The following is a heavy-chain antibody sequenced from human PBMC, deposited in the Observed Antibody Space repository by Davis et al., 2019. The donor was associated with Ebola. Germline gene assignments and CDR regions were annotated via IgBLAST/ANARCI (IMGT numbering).Heavy chain of an antibody. V-gene: IGHV3-73*01. CDR1: GFTFSGSA. J-gene: IGHJ4*02. CDR3: TARASQAYCGGDCYGDY. D-gene: IGHD2-21*02. Sequence: GESLKISCAASGFTFSGSAMHWVRQASGKGLEWVGCIRSKANSYATAYAASVKGRFTISRDDSKNTAYLQMNSLKTEDTAVYYCTARASQAYCGGDCYGDYWGQGTLVTVSS. CDR2: IRSKANSYAT.